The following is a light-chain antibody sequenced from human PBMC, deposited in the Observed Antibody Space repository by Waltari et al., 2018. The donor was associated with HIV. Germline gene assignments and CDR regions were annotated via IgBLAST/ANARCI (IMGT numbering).Light chain of an antibody. V-gene: IGLV3-19*01. Sequence: VALGQTVRITCQGDSLRSYYASWYQQKPGQAPVLVIYGKNNRPSGIPDRFSGSSSGNTASLTITGAQAEDEADYYCNSRDSSGNHLVVFGGGTKLTVL. J-gene: IGLJ2*01. CDR2: GKN. CDR3: NSRDSSGNHLVV. CDR1: SLRSYY.